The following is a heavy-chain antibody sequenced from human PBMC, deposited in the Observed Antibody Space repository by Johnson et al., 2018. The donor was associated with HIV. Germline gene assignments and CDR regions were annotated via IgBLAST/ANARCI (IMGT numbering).Heavy chain of an antibody. CDR3: AKGGRGYSGYEGGDI. CDR2: INWNGGST. D-gene: IGHD5-12*01. Sequence: VQLVESGGGLIQHGGSLRLSCAASGFTVSSNYMSWVRQAPGKGLEWVSGINWNGGSTYYADSVKGRFTFSRDNSKNTLYLQMNSLRAADTAVYYCAKGGRGYSGYEGGDIWGQGTIVTVSS. V-gene: IGHV3-53*01. CDR1: GFTVSSNY. J-gene: IGHJ3*02.